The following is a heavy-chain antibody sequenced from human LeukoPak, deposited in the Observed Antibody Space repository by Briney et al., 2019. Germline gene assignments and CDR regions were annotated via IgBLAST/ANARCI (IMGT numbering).Heavy chain of an antibody. Sequence: GASVKVSCKASGYPFTGNYVHWVRQASGHGLEWMGWINPRNGDTHSAQKFQGRVSMTGDTSITTAYMELSSLTSDDTAVYYCATGAQYGLWGVPYFYYMHVWGTGTTVTVSS. J-gene: IGHJ6*03. D-gene: IGHD3-10*01. CDR3: ATGAQYGLWGVPYFYYMHV. CDR1: GYPFTGNY. V-gene: IGHV1-2*02. CDR2: INPRNGDT.